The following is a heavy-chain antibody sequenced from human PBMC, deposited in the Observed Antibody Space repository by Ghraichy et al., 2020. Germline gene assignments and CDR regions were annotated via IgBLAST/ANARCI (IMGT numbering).Heavy chain of an antibody. CDR1: GFTFNTYY. D-gene: IGHD5-18*01. J-gene: IGHJ4*02. Sequence: GGSLRLSCAASGFTFNTYYMTWVRQAPGKGLEWVANIKQDGSERYYVDSVKGRFTISRDNAKDLVYLQMSSLRAEDTAVYFCGRGGYIYGSNPVDYWGQGTQVTVSS. CDR3: GRGGYIYGSNPVDY. V-gene: IGHV3-7*04. CDR2: IKQDGSER.